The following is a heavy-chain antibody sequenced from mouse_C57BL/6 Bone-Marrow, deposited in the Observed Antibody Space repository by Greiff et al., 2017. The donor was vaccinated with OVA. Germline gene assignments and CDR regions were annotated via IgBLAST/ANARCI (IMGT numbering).Heavy chain of an antibody. V-gene: IGHV5-6*01. D-gene: IGHD1-1*01. Sequence: EVKLVESGGDLVKPGGSLKLSCAASGFTFSSYGMSWVRQTPDKRLEWVATISSGGSYTYYPDSVKGRFTISRDNAKNTLYLQMSSLKSEDTARYYCASLTTVVAYWGQGTTLTVSS. CDR2: ISSGGSYT. CDR3: ASLTTVVAY. J-gene: IGHJ2*01. CDR1: GFTFSSYG.